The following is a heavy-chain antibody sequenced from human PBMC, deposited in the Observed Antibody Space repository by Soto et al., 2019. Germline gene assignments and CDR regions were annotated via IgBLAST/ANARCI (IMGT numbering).Heavy chain of an antibody. V-gene: IGHV4-59*08. CDR3: ARPPYTSGAYYFXY. Sequence: PSETLSLTCTVSGDSISSYYWSWIRQPPGKGLEWIGYIFHTGSANYNPSLKSRVTISIDTSKNQFSLRLSSVTAADTAVYYCARPPYTSGAYYFXYWGQGTPVXVSS. J-gene: IGHJ4*02. D-gene: IGHD6-19*01. CDR1: GDSISSYY. CDR2: IFHTGSA.